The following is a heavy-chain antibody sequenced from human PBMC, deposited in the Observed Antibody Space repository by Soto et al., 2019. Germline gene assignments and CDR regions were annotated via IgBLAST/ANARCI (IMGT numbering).Heavy chain of an antibody. Sequence: PGGSLRLSCAASGFTFSSFTRNWVRQAPGKGLEWVSSISSSSTNIYYADSVKGRFTISRDNAKNSLFLQMNSLRAEDTAVYYCARDSGKVLSYWGQGTLVTVSS. CDR2: ISSSSTNI. CDR1: GFTFSSFT. D-gene: IGHD2-2*01. V-gene: IGHV3-21*01. CDR3: ARDSGKVLSY. J-gene: IGHJ4*02.